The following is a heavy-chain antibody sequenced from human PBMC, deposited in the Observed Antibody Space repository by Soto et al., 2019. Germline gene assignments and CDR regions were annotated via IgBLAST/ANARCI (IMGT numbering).Heavy chain of an antibody. CDR2: ISGSGGST. CDR1: GFTFSSYA. V-gene: IGHV3-23*01. D-gene: IGHD3-10*01. Sequence: GGSLRLSCAASGFTFSSYAMSWVRQAPGKGLEWVSAISGSGGSTYYADSVKGRFTISRDNSKNTLYLQMNSLRAEDTAVYYCAKEPFRDTRSRKPPGLFDYWGQGTLVTVSS. CDR3: AKEPFRDTRSRKPPGLFDY. J-gene: IGHJ4*02.